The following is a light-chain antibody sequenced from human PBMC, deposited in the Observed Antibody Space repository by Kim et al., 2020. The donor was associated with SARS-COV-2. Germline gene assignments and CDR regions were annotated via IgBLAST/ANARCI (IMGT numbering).Light chain of an antibody. V-gene: IGLV3-19*01. J-gene: IGLJ2*01. CDR1: SLRSFY. Sequence: SSELTQDPAVSVALGQTVRITCQGDSLRSFYASWYQQRPGQAPILVFYDRNNRPSGIPDRFSGSSSGNTASMTITGAQAEDEADYYCQSGDTTENLFGGGTRLTVL. CDR3: QSGDTTENL. CDR2: DRN.